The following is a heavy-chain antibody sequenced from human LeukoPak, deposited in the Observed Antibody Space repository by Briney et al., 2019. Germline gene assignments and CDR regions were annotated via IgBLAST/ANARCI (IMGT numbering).Heavy chain of an antibody. J-gene: IGHJ4*02. CDR2: VSAPGTT. D-gene: IGHD2-2*01. CDR3: AKQFLDTN. V-gene: IGHV3-23*01. Sequence: PGGSLRLSCAASGFTFSSYAMSWVRQAPGKGLEWVSAVSAPGTTYYADIVKGRFSVSRDISKNTLSLEMNSLRAEDTAVYYCAKQFLDTNWGQGTLVTVSS. CDR1: GFTFSSYA.